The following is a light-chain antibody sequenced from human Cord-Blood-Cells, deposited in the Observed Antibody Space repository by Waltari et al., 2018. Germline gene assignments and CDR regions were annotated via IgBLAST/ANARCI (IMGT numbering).Light chain of an antibody. Sequence: EIVLTQSPATLSLSPGERATLSCRASQSVSSYLAWYQQKPGQAPRLLIYDASNRATGIPARFSGSGSGTDCTLTISSLEPEEFAVYYCQQRSNWPTFGQGTKVEIK. V-gene: IGKV3-11*01. J-gene: IGKJ1*01. CDR1: QSVSSY. CDR2: DAS. CDR3: QQRSNWPT.